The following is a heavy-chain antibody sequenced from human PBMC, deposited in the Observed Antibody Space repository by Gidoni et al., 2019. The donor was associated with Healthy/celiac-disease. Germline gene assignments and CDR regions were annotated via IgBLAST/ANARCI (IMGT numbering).Heavy chain of an antibody. CDR2: IKSKTDGGTT. D-gene: IGHD3-22*01. J-gene: IGHJ6*02. CDR3: TTVGTMIVVDKVDYYYGMDV. V-gene: IGHV3-15*01. CDR1: GFTFSNAW. Sequence: EVQLVESGGGLVKPGGSLRLSCGASGFTFSNAWLSWVRQAPGKGLEWVGRIKSKTDGGTTDYAAPVKGRFTISRDDSKNTLYLQMNSLKTEDTAVYYCTTVGTMIVVDKVDYYYGMDVWGQGTTVTVSS.